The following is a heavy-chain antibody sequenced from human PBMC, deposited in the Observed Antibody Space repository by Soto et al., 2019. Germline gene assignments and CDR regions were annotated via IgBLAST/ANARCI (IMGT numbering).Heavy chain of an antibody. V-gene: IGHV4-31*03. Sequence: PSETLSLTCIVSGGSIGSGGYYWSWIRQHPGKGLEWIGYIYYSGSTYYNPSLKSRVTISVDTSKNQFSLKLSSVTAADTAVYYCARSVLVPAAMGGYFQYWGQGTLVTVSS. CDR1: GGSIGSGGYY. J-gene: IGHJ1*01. CDR2: IYYSGST. D-gene: IGHD2-2*01. CDR3: ARSVLVPAAMGGYFQY.